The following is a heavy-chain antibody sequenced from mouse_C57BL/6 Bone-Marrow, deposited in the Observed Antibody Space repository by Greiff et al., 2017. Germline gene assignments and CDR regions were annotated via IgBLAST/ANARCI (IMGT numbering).Heavy chain of an antibody. CDR3: ARYYY. CDR1: GYTFTDYY. CDR2: INPKNGGT. J-gene: IGHJ4*01. Sequence: VQLQQSGPELVKPGASVKISCKASGYTFTDYYMTWVKTSHGKSLEWIGDINPKNGGTSYNQKFKGTATLTVDKSSSTAFMELRGLTSEDSAVYYCARYYYWGQGTSVTVSS. V-gene: IGHV1-26*01.